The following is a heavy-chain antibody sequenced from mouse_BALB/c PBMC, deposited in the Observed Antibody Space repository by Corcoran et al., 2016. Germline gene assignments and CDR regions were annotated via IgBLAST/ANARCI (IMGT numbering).Heavy chain of an antibody. CDR1: GYTFTNYG. V-gene: IGHV9-1*02. D-gene: IGHD2-1*01. J-gene: IGHJ4*01. CDR3: ARGDGNYAMDY. Sequence: QIQLVQSGPELKKPGETVKISCKASGYTFTNYGMNWVKQAPGKGLKWMGWINTYTGEPTYADDFKGRFAFSLETSASTAYLQLNNLKNEDMATYFCARGDGNYAMDYWGQGTSVTVSS. CDR2: INTYTGEP.